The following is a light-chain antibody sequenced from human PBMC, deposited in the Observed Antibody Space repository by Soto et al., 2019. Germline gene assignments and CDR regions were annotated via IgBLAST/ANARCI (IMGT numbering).Light chain of an antibody. CDR3: SSYTASTTYV. J-gene: IGLJ1*01. Sequence: QSVLTQPASVSGSPGQSITISCTGTISDIGGHNFVSWYQQYPGKAPKLIMYEVSARPSGVSDRLSGSRSGNTASLTISGFQAEDEADYYCSSYTASTTYVFGTGTKVTVL. V-gene: IGLV2-14*01. CDR1: ISDIGGHNF. CDR2: EVS.